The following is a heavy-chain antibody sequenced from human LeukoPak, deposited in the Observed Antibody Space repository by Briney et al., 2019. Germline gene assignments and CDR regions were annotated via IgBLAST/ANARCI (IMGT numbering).Heavy chain of an antibody. CDR3: AKLFGTVCSGGSCPVDY. CDR1: GFTFSSYA. V-gene: IGHV3-23*01. J-gene: IGHJ4*02. Sequence: PGGSLRLSCAASGFTFSSYAMSWVRQAPGKGLEWVSAISGSGGSTYYADSVKGRFTISRDNSKNTLYLQMNSLRAEDTAVYYCAKLFGTVCSGGSCPVDYWGQGTLVTVSS. D-gene: IGHD2-15*01. CDR2: ISGSGGST.